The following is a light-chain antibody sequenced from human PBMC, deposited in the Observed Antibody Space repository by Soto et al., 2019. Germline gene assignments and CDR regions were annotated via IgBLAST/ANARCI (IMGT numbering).Light chain of an antibody. CDR1: QSVSNNY. CDR2: GAS. Sequence: EIVLTQSPGTLSRSPVERARVSCMASQSVSNNYLAWYQQKPGQAPRLLIYGASNRATGIPDRFSGSGSGTDFTLTISSLEPEDFAVYYCQQRRNWPRTFGQGTKVDIK. V-gene: IGKV3D-20*02. J-gene: IGKJ1*01. CDR3: QQRRNWPRT.